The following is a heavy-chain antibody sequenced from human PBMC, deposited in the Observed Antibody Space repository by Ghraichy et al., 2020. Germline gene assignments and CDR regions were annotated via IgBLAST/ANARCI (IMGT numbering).Heavy chain of an antibody. V-gene: IGHV4-39*01. CDR1: GGSISSSSYY. Sequence: SQTLSLTCTVSGGSISSSSYYWGWIRQPPGKGLEWIGSIYYSGSTYYNPSLKSRVTISVDTSKNQFSLKLSSVTAADTAVYYCARHHPNGIAVAGTTKGYWYFDLWGRGTLVTVSS. CDR2: IYYSGST. D-gene: IGHD6-19*01. CDR3: ARHHPNGIAVAGTTKGYWYFDL. J-gene: IGHJ2*01.